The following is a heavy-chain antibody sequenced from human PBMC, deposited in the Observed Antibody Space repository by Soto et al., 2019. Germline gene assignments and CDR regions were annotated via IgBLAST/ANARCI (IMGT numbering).Heavy chain of an antibody. CDR2: IYYSGST. Sequence: SETLSLACPVSGDSISRGGYYWSWIRQHPGKGLEWIGYIYYSGSTYYNPSLKSRVTISVDTSKNQFSLKLSSVTAADTAVYYCARVGGINWFDPWGQGTLVTVSS. CDR3: ARVGGINWFDP. D-gene: IGHD3-16*01. V-gene: IGHV4-31*03. CDR1: GDSISRGGYY. J-gene: IGHJ5*02.